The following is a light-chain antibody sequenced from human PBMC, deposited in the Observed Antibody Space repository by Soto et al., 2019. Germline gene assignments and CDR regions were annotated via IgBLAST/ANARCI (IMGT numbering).Light chain of an antibody. CDR1: QSVLYSSNNKNY. J-gene: IGKJ2*01. V-gene: IGKV4-1*01. CDR2: WAS. Sequence: DIVMTQSPDSLAVSLGERATINCKSSQSVLYSSNNKNYLAWYQQKPGQPPKLLIYWASTRESGVPDRFSGSGSGTDFTLTISSPQAEDVAVYYCQQYYSTPYTFGQGTKLEIQ. CDR3: QQYYSTPYT.